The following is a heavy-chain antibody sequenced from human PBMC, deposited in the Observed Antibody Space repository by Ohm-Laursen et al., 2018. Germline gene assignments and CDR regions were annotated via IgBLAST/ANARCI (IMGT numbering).Heavy chain of an antibody. CDR2: IKGDGSST. J-gene: IGHJ4*02. D-gene: IGHD2-15*01. Sequence: SLRLSCAASGFTISTYWMHWVRQAPGKGLEWVSRIKGDGSSTTYADSVKGRFTIFRDNAKNTLYLQMNSLRAEDTAVYYCARDLESTLSADYWGQGTLVTVSS. V-gene: IGHV3-74*01. CDR3: ARDLESTLSADY. CDR1: GFTISTYW.